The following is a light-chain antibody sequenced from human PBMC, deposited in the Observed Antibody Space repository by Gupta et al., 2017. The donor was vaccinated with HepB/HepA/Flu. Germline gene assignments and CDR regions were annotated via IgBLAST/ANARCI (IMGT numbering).Light chain of an antibody. J-gene: IGKJ4*01. CDR1: QSVSSS. Sequence: EIVMTQSPATLSVSPGERATLSCRASQSVSSSLAWYQQKPGQAPRLLIYGASTTATGISARFSGSGCGTEFTLTISSLQSEDFAVYYCQQYKNWPLTVGGGTKVQIK. V-gene: IGKV3-15*01. CDR2: GAS. CDR3: QQYKNWPLT.